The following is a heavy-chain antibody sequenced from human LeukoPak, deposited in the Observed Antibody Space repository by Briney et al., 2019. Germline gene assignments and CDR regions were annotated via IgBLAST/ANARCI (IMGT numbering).Heavy chain of an antibody. Sequence: GGSLRFSCSASGFSFSNYAMYWVRQAPGKGLEWVANIKQGGSEKYYVDSVKGRFTISRDNAKNSLYLQMNSLRAEDTAVYYCARDFGLRCSGGTCYSVYYYGMDVWGKGTTVTVSS. J-gene: IGHJ6*04. D-gene: IGHD2-15*01. CDR3: ARDFGLRCSGGTCYSVYYYGMDV. CDR2: IKQGGSEK. V-gene: IGHV3-7*03. CDR1: GFSFSNYA.